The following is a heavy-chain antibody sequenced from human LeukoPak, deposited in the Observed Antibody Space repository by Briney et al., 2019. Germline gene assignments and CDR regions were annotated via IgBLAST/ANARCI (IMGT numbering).Heavy chain of an antibody. Sequence: ASVKVCCKASGYTFTSYGISWVRQAPGQGLEWMGWISAYNGNTNYAQNLQGRVTMTTDTSTTTAYMELRSLRSDDTAVYYCARDLKYNILTGYRSSFGFDPWGQGTLVTVSS. D-gene: IGHD3-9*01. CDR1: GYTFTSYG. V-gene: IGHV1-18*01. CDR3: ARDLKYNILTGYRSSFGFDP. J-gene: IGHJ5*02. CDR2: ISAYNGNT.